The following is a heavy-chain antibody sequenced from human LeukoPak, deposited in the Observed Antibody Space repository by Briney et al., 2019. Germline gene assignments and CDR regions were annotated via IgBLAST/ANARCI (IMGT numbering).Heavy chain of an antibody. Sequence: PSQTLSLTCTVSGGSISSGGYYWSWIRQPPGKGLEWIGYIYYSGSTNYNPSLKSRVTISVDTSKNQFSLKLSSVTAADTAVYYCARLVGYYDSSGYSDAFDIWGQGTMVTVSS. CDR2: IYYSGST. D-gene: IGHD3-22*01. CDR3: ARLVGYYDSSGYSDAFDI. J-gene: IGHJ3*02. CDR1: GGSISSGGYY. V-gene: IGHV4-61*08.